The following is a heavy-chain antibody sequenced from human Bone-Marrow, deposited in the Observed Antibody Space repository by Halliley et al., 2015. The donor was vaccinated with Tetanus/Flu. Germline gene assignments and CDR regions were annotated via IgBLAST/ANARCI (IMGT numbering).Heavy chain of an antibody. Sequence: SLRLSCAASGFTFSSYSMNWVRQAPGKGLEWVSSITSSSSTIYYADSVKGRFTISRDNAKNSLYLQMNSLRAEDTAVYYCARDRLAVGHGYWGQGTRVTVAS. J-gene: IGHJ4*02. CDR2: ITSSSSTI. D-gene: IGHD6-19*01. CDR1: GFTFSSYS. CDR3: ARDRLAVGHGY. V-gene: IGHV3-21*01.